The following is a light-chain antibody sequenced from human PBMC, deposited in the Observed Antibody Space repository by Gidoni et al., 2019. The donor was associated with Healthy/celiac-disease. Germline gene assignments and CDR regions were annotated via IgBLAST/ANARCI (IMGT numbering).Light chain of an antibody. Sequence: EIVMTQSPANLSVSPGERATLSCRASQSVSSNLAWYHQNPGQAPRLLISGASPSATGIPARFSGSGSGTEFTLTISSLQSEDFAVYYCQQYNNWPRTFGQGTKVEIK. CDR2: GAS. CDR3: QQYNNWPRT. CDR1: QSVSSN. J-gene: IGKJ1*01. V-gene: IGKV3-15*01.